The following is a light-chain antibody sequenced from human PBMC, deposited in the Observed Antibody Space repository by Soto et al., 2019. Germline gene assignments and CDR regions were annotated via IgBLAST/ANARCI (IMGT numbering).Light chain of an antibody. CDR1: QGISSW. Sequence: DIQMTQSPSSVSASVGDRVTITCRASQGISSWLAWYQQKPGKATNLLIYRASKLQSGVPSRFSGRGSGTNFSLTISSLQPADFATYYCQHTTTIPLTCDGGTKVEIK. CDR2: RAS. V-gene: IGKV1-12*01. J-gene: IGKJ4*01. CDR3: QHTTTIPLT.